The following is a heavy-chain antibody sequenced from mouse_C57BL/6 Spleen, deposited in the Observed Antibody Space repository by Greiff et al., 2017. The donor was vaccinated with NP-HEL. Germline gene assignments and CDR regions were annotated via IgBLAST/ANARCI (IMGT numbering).Heavy chain of an antibody. J-gene: IGHJ1*03. CDR3: ARGDGSLYWYFDV. D-gene: IGHD1-1*01. CDR2: IYPGDGDT. Sequence: QVQLQQSGPELVKPGASVKISCKASGYAFSSSWMNWVKQRPGKGLEWIGRIYPGDGDTNYNGKFKGKATLTADKSSSTAYMQLSSLTSEDSAVYFCARGDGSLYWYFDVWGTGTTVTVSS. V-gene: IGHV1-82*01. CDR1: GYAFSSSW.